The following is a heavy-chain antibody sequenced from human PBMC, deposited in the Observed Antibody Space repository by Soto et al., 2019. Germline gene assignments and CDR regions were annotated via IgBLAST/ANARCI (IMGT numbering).Heavy chain of an antibody. CDR2: FDPEDAET. CDR3: ATSVGIAPTGEDGMDV. D-gene: IGHD2-8*02. V-gene: IGHV1-24*01. J-gene: IGHJ6*02. CDR1: GYTLTELS. Sequence: ASVKVSCKVSGYTLTELSMHCVRQPPGKGLEWMGGFDPEDAETIYAQKFQGRVTIVADESTTTVYMELSSLKFEDTAVYYCATSVGIAPTGEDGMDVWGQGTSVTVSS.